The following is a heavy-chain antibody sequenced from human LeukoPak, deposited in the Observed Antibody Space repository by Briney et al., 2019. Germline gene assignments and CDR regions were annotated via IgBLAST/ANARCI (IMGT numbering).Heavy chain of an antibody. CDR2: IYYSGST. D-gene: IGHD1-26*01. V-gene: IGHV4-39*01. CDR3: ARGHIDRFIVGATPDY. J-gene: IGHJ4*02. CDR1: GGSISSSSYY. Sequence: SETLSLTCTVSGGSISSSSYYWGWIRQPPGEGPEWIGSIYYSGSTYYNPSLKSRVTISVDTSKNQFSLKLSSVTAADTAVYYCARGHIDRFIVGATPDYWGQGTLVTVSS.